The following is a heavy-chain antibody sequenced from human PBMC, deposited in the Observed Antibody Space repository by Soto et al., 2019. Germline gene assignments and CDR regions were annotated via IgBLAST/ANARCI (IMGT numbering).Heavy chain of an antibody. J-gene: IGHJ3*02. D-gene: IGHD1-26*01. CDR3: ARAAVGATERYAFDI. V-gene: IGHV1-69*01. Sequence: QVQLVQSGAEVKKPGSSVKVSCKASGGTFSSYAISWVRQAPGQGLEWLGGIIPISGTANYAQKFQGRVTITADESTSTAYRELSSLRSEDTAVYYCARAAVGATERYAFDIWGQGTIVTVSS. CDR2: IIPISGTA. CDR1: GGTFSSYA.